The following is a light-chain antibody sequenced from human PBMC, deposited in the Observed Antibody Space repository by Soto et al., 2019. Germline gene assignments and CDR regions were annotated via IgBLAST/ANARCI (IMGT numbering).Light chain of an antibody. V-gene: IGLV1-51*01. J-gene: IGLJ2*01. CDR1: RSNIGNNY. CDR3: GTWDSSLSAGV. Sequence: QSVLTQTPSVSAAPGQKVTISCSGSRSNIGNNYVSWYQQRPGTAPKLLIYDNNERPSGIPDRFSGSKSGTSATLGITGLQTGDEADYYCGTWDSSLSAGVFGGGTKVTVL. CDR2: DNN.